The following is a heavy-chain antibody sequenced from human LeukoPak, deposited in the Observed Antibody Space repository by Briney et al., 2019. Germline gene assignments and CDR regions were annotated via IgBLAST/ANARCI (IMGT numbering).Heavy chain of an antibody. V-gene: IGHV1-18*01. Sequence: ASVEVFCTAFGFTFTRYGIRWVGQAPGQGREGMGWISAYNGNTNYAQKLQGRVTMTTDASTSTAYMELRSLRSDDTAVYYCARGGGSYYDWFDPWGQGTLVTVSS. CDR2: ISAYNGNT. D-gene: IGHD1-26*01. CDR3: ARGGGSYYDWFDP. CDR1: GFTFTRYG. J-gene: IGHJ5*02.